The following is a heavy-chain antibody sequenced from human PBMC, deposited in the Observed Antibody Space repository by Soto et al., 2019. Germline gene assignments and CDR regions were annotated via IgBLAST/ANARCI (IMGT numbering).Heavy chain of an antibody. CDR3: ARREGHYHYGMDV. J-gene: IGHJ6*01. V-gene: IGHV5-10-1*01. D-gene: IGHD1-26*01. Sequence: VESLTISCKDSGYSFTSYWIIWVLQMPGKGLEWMGRIDPSDSYTNYSPSFQGHVTISADKSISTAYLQWSSLKASDTAMYYCARREGHYHYGMDVWGQGTPVTVSS. CDR2: IDPSDSYT. CDR1: GYSFTSYW.